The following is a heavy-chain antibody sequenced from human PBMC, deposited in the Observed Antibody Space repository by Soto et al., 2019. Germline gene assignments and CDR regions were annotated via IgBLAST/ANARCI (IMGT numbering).Heavy chain of an antibody. Sequence: ASVKVSCKASGYTFTSYGISWVRQAPGQGLEWMGWISAYNGNTNYAQKLQGRVTMTTDTSTSTAYMELRSLRSDDTAVYYCARDLYSYAPDAFDIWGQGTMVTVSS. CDR1: GYTFTSYG. CDR2: ISAYNGNT. V-gene: IGHV1-18*01. D-gene: IGHD5-18*01. J-gene: IGHJ3*02. CDR3: ARDLYSYAPDAFDI.